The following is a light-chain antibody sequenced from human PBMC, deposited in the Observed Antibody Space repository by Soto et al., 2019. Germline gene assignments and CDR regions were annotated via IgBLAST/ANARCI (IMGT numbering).Light chain of an antibody. CDR1: QSISTY. V-gene: IGKV1-39*01. CDR3: QHSYSAPYT. J-gene: IGKJ2*01. Sequence: DIQLTQSPSSLSASVGDRVTITCRASQSISTYLTWYQQKPGKAPIILIYAASSLLSGVPSRFSGSGYGTDFTLHISSLELEDFATYYCQHSYSAPYTFGRGTKLEIK. CDR2: AAS.